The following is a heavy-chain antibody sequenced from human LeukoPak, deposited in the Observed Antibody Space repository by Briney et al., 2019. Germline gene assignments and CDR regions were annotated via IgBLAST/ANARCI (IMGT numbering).Heavy chain of an antibody. D-gene: IGHD3-10*01. CDR3: ARDGSGYYGSGNFDY. Sequence: GGSLRLSCAASGFTFSSYSMNWVRQAPGKGLEWVSSISSSGSYIYYADSVKGRFTISRDNAKNSLYLQMNSLRAEDTAVYYCARDGSGYYGSGNFDYWGQGTLVTVSS. V-gene: IGHV3-21*01. J-gene: IGHJ4*02. CDR2: ISSSGSYI. CDR1: GFTFSSYS.